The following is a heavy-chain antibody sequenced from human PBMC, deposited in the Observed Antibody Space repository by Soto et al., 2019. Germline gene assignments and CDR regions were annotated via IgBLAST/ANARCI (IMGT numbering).Heavy chain of an antibody. Sequence: DVQLLESGGGLVQPGGSLTLSCAASRFTFSDFAMSWVRQAPGKGLEWVSSIGGGGSDTYYADSVQGRFTISRDNSKNTLYLQMDSLRDEYTAVYYCAKDAVPYNGKWDWFDSWGQGTLVIVAS. CDR2: IGGGGSDT. J-gene: IGHJ5*01. CDR3: AKDAVPYNGKWDWFDS. D-gene: IGHD1-20*01. V-gene: IGHV3-23*01. CDR1: RFTFSDFA.